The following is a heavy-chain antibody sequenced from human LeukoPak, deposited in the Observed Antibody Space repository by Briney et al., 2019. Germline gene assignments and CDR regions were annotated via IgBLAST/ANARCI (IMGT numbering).Heavy chain of an antibody. Sequence: ASVKVSCKASGYTFTSYYMHWVRQAPGQGLEWMGIINPSGGSTSYAQKFQGRVTMTGDTSTSTVYMELSSLRSEDTAVYYCARGAETYYYDSSGNQYYYYYYGMDVWGQGTTVTVSS. J-gene: IGHJ6*02. CDR2: INPSGGST. D-gene: IGHD3-22*01. CDR1: GYTFTSYY. V-gene: IGHV1-46*01. CDR3: ARGAETYYYDSSGNQYYYYYYGMDV.